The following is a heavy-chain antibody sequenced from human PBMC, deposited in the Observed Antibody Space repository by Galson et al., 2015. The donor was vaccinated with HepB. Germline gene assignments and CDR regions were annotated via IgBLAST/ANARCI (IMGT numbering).Heavy chain of an antibody. CDR1: NGSFSGLY. J-gene: IGHJ6*02. CDR2: VNHNGSP. D-gene: IGHD2/OR15-2a*01. CDR3: ARDNNVVISGLYGMDV. V-gene: IGHV4-34*01. Sequence: ETLSLTCAVYNGSFSGLYWSWIRQPPGRGLEWIGHVNHNGSPNYTPSLKSRVTISVDTSKNQFSLNLSSMTAADTAVYYCARDNNVVISGLYGMDVWGQGTTVTVSS.